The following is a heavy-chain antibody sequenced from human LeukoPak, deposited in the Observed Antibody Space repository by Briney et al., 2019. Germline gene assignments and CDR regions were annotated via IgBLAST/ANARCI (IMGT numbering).Heavy chain of an antibody. J-gene: IGHJ4*02. Sequence: SQTLSLTYAISGDSVSNNSVAWNWTRQSPSRGLEWLGRTYYRSKWYNDYAVSMESRITINPDTSKNHFSLQLNSVTPEDTAVYYCARGHSRLFDFWGQGTLVTVSS. V-gene: IGHV6-1*01. CDR2: TYYRSKWYN. D-gene: IGHD4-11*01. CDR1: GDSVSNNSVA. CDR3: ARGHSRLFDF.